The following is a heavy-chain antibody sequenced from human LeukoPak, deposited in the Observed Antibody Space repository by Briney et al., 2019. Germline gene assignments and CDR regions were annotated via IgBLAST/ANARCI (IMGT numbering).Heavy chain of an antibody. V-gene: IGHV3-74*01. J-gene: IGHJ5*02. CDR2: MSGDGRST. CDR1: GFTFNSYW. Sequence: GGALRLSCAASGFTFNSYWMHWVRHAPGKGLVWVSRMSGDGRSTSYADSVKGRFTISRDNAKNTLYLQMDSLRGEDTAVYYCASGYYGSGSYLTPWGQGTLVTVSS. D-gene: IGHD3-10*01. CDR3: ASGYYGSGSYLTP.